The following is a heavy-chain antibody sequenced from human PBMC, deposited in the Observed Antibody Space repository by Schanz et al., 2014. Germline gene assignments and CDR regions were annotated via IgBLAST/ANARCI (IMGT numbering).Heavy chain of an antibody. CDR3: ARDPYSASYFPSPPLYGLDV. J-gene: IGHJ6*02. Sequence: QVQLVQSGGEMKKPGASVKVSCKASGYTFTDYGLSWVRQAPGQGLEWLGWISAYNGNTNYAQKLQGRVTMTTDTSTSTAYMELRSLRADDTAVYYCARDPYSASYFPSPPLYGLDVWGQGTTVTVSS. D-gene: IGHD1-26*01. CDR2: ISAYNGNT. CDR1: GYTFTDYG. V-gene: IGHV1-18*01.